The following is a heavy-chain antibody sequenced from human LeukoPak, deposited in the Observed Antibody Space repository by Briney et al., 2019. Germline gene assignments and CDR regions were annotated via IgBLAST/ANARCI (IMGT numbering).Heavy chain of an antibody. CDR1: GGSISSYY. D-gene: IGHD3-3*01. J-gene: IGHJ5*02. CDR3: ARDQPSYYDFWSGYFRPASEYNWFDP. Sequence: PSETLSLTCTVSGGSISSYYWSWIRQPAGKGLEWIGRIYTSVSTTYNPSLKSRVTMSVDTSKNQFSLKLSSVTAADTAVYYCARDQPSYYDFWSGYFRPASEYNWFDPWGQGTLVTVSS. CDR2: IYTSVST. V-gene: IGHV4-4*07.